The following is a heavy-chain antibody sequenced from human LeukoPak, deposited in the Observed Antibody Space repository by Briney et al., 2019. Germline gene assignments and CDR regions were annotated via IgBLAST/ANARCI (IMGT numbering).Heavy chain of an antibody. CDR3: ARLFGSIFGVVTYYFDY. J-gene: IGHJ4*02. D-gene: IGHD3-3*01. Sequence: GESLKISFKGSGYSFTSYWIGWGRRMPGKGVEGMGIIYPGDCDTRYSASFEGQVTISDDKSIRTAYLQWSSLKASDTAMYYCARLFGSIFGVVTYYFDYWGQGTLVTVSS. CDR2: IYPGDCDT. CDR1: GYSFTSYW. V-gene: IGHV5-51*01.